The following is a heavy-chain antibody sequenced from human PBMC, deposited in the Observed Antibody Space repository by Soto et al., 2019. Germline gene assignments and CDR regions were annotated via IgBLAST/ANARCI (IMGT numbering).Heavy chain of an antibody. CDR1: GFTFSSYS. V-gene: IGHV3-21*01. J-gene: IGHJ4*02. CDR3: AGRLGYYYDSSGFQYYFDY. D-gene: IGHD3-22*01. Sequence: GSLRLSCAASGFTFSSYSMNWVRQAPGKGLEWVSSISSSSSYIYYADSVKGRLTISRDNAKNSLYLQMNSLKAEGTAGYYCAGRLGYYYDSSGFQYYFDYWGQGTLVTVSS. CDR2: ISSSSSYI.